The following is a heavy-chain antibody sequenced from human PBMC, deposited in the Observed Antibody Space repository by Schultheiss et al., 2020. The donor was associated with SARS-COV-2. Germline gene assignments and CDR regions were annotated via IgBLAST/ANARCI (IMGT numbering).Heavy chain of an antibody. CDR2: IYYSGST. D-gene: IGHD3-22*01. Sequence: SESLSLTCTVSGGSISSYYWSWIRQPPGKGLEWIGYIYYSGSTYYNPSLKSRVTISVDTSKNQFSLKLSSVTAADTAVYYCARHQVYDSSAPHWGQGTLVTVSS. V-gene: IGHV4-59*08. CDR3: ARHQVYDSSAPH. CDR1: GGSISSYY. J-gene: IGHJ4*02.